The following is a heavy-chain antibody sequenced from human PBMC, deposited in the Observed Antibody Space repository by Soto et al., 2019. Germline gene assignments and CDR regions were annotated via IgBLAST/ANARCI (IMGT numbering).Heavy chain of an antibody. CDR1: GGSISSYY. J-gene: IGHJ4*02. V-gene: IGHV4-59*01. Sequence: SETLSLTCTVSGGSISSYYWSWIRQPPGKGLEWIGYIYYSGSTNYNPSLKSRVTISVATSKNQFSLKLSSVTAADTAEYYCARDYPHYYDSSGYYSLGFDYWGQGTLVTVSS. CDR3: ARDYPHYYDSSGYYSLGFDY. CDR2: IYYSGST. D-gene: IGHD3-22*01.